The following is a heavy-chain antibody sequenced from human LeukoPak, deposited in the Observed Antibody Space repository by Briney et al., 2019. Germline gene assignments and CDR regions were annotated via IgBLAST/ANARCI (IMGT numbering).Heavy chain of an antibody. CDR1: GGSISSYY. D-gene: IGHD3-16*01. J-gene: IGHJ4*02. Sequence: SETLSLTCTVSGGSISSYYWSWIRQPPGKGLEWIGYIYYSGSTNYNPSLKSRVTISVDTSKNQFSLKLSPVTAADTAVYYCARGGLAYYFDYWGQGTLVTVSS. CDR3: ARGGLAYYFDY. CDR2: IYYSGST. V-gene: IGHV4-59*01.